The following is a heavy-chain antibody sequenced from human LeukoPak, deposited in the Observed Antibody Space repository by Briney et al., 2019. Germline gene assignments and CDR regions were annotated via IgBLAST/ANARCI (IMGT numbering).Heavy chain of an antibody. CDR1: GGSFSGYY. CDR2: INHSGST. V-gene: IGHV4-34*01. D-gene: IGHD3-16*01. J-gene: IGHJ4*02. CDR3: ARARSYAVSSHFFDY. Sequence: PSETLSLTCAVYGGSFSGYYWSWIRQPPGKGLEWIGEINHSGSTNYNPSLKSRASISVDTSKNQLSLRVTSVTAADTAVYHCARARSYAVSSHFFDYWGQGILVTVSS.